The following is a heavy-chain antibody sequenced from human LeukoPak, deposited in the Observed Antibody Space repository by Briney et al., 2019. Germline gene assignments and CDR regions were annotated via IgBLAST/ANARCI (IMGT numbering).Heavy chain of an antibody. Sequence: SETLSLTCTVSGGSISSGSYYWSWIRQPAGKGLEWIGRIYTSGSTNYNPSLKSRVTISVDTSKNQFSLKLSSVTAADTAVYYCARRPRGWWGNWFAPWGQGTLVTVSS. CDR2: IYTSGST. CDR3: ARRPRGWWGNWFAP. CDR1: GGSISSGSYY. V-gene: IGHV4-61*02. D-gene: IGHD6-19*01. J-gene: IGHJ5*02.